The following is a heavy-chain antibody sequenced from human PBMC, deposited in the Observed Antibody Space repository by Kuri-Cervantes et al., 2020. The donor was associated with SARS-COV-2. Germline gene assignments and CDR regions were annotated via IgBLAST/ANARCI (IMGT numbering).Heavy chain of an antibody. Sequence: ASVKVSCKASGYTFTGYYMHWVRQAPGQGLEWMGWINPNSGGTNYAQKFQGRVTMTRDTSISTAYMELSRLRSDDTAMYYCARLRATPRRDAFDIWGQGTMVTVSS. D-gene: IGHD5-24*01. CDR1: GYTFTGYY. CDR2: INPNSGGT. J-gene: IGHJ3*02. V-gene: IGHV1-2*02. CDR3: ARLRATPRRDAFDI.